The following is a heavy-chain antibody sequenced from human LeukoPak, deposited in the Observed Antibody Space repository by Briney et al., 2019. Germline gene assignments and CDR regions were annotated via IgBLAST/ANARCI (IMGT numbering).Heavy chain of an antibody. CDR1: GYTFTSYY. J-gene: IGHJ5*02. CDR3: ARGIVVVPAARDNWFDP. V-gene: IGHV1-46*03. D-gene: IGHD2-2*01. CDR2: INPSGGST. Sequence: ASVKVSCKASGYTFTSYYMHLVRQAPGQGLEWMGIINPSGGSTSYAQKFQGRVTMTRDTSTSTVYMELSSLRSEDTAVYYCARGIVVVPAARDNWFDPWGQGTLVTVSS.